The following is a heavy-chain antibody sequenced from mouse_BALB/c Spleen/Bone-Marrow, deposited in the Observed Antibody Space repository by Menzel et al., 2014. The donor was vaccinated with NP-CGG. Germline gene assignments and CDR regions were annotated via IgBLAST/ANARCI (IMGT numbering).Heavy chain of an antibody. J-gene: IGHJ3*01. Sequence: EVMLVESGGGLVQPGGSLKLSCAASGFDFSSYWMSWVRQAPGKGLEWIGEINPDSNTINYTPSLKDKFIISRDNAKNTLYLQIGKVRSEDTALYYCARIGYYGWFAYWGQGTLVTVSA. CDR1: GFDFSSYW. V-gene: IGHV4-1*02. D-gene: IGHD2-3*01. CDR3: ARIGYYGWFAY. CDR2: INPDSNTI.